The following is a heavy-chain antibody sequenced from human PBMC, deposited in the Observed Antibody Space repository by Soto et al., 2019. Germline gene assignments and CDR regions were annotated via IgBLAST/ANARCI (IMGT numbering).Heavy chain of an antibody. Sequence: EVQLVESGGGLVKPGGSLRLSCAASGFTFSSHNMNWVRQAPGKGLEWVSCISGSSSYIFYADSVKGRFTISRDNAKNSLYLQMNSLRVEDTAVYYCARTDYGDYVRGAFDLWGQGTMVTVSS. D-gene: IGHD4-17*01. J-gene: IGHJ3*01. CDR2: ISGSSSYI. CDR3: ARTDYGDYVRGAFDL. V-gene: IGHV3-21*01. CDR1: GFTFSSHN.